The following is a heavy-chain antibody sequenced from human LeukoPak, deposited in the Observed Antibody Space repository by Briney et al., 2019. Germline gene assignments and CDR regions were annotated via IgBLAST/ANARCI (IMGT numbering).Heavy chain of an antibody. CDR1: GYTFTGYY. V-gene: IGHV1-2*02. J-gene: IGHJ4*02. CDR2: INPNSGGT. Sequence: ASVKVSCKASGYTFTGYYMHWVRQAPGQGLEWMGWINPNSGGTNYAQKFQGRVTMTRDTSISTAYMELSSLRSEDTAVYYCASSRYYYDSSGPSLLDYWGQGTLVTVSS. D-gene: IGHD3-22*01. CDR3: ASSRYYYDSSGPSLLDY.